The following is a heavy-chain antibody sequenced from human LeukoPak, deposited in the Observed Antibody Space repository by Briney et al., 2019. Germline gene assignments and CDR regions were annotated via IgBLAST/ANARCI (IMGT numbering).Heavy chain of an antibody. CDR2: ISSSSSYI. Sequence: GGSLRLSCAASGFTFSSYSMNWVRQAPGKGLEWVSSISSSSSYIYYADSVKGRFTISRDNAKNSLYLQMNSLRAEDTAVYYCAGEGYYGSGSSYVGFDYWGQGTLVTVSS. D-gene: IGHD3-10*01. V-gene: IGHV3-21*01. J-gene: IGHJ4*02. CDR1: GFTFSSYS. CDR3: AGEGYYGSGSSYVGFDY.